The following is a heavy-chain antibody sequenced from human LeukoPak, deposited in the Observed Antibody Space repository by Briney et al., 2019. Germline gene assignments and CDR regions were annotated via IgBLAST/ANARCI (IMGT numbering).Heavy chain of an antibody. V-gene: IGHV1-18*01. CDR2: ISPYNGNT. D-gene: IGHD2-15*01. CDR3: ARDLDIVVVAAAVRHYGLDV. Sequence: GASVKVSCKASGYTXTNYGISWVRQAPGQGLEWMGWISPYNGNTNYAQKFQGRVTMTTDTSTTTAYMELRSLRSHDTAVYYCARDLDIVVVAAAVRHYGLDVWGQGTTVTVSS. CDR1: GYTXTNYG. J-gene: IGHJ6*02.